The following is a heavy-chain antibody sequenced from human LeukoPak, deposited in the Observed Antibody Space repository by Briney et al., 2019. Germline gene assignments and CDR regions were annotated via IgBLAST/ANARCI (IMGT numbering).Heavy chain of an antibody. CDR1: GFTFSDYY. Sequence: GGSLRLSCAASGFTFSDYYVSWIRQAPGKGLEWVSYISSSGSTIYYADSVKGRFTISRDNAKNSLYLQMSSLRAKDTAVYYCAGYSSGWFGSFDIWGQGTMVTVSS. CDR3: AGYSSGWFGSFDI. V-gene: IGHV3-11*04. J-gene: IGHJ3*02. D-gene: IGHD6-19*01. CDR2: ISSSGSTI.